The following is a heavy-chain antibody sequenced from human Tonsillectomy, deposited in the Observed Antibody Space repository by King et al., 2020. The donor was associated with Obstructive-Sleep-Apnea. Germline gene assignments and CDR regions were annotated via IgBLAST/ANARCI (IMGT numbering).Heavy chain of an antibody. D-gene: IGHD6-13*01. CDR2: IRYDGSDE. Sequence: VQLVESGGGVVQPGGSLRLSCAASGFTFSDYGMHWVRQAPGKGLEWVAFIRYDGSDEYYADSVKGRFTISRDNSKNTLYLQMNSLRPEDTAVYYCTRVVHSSSWYWGQGTLVTVSS. CDR3: TRVVHSSSWY. CDR1: GFTFSDYG. V-gene: IGHV3-30*02. J-gene: IGHJ4*02.